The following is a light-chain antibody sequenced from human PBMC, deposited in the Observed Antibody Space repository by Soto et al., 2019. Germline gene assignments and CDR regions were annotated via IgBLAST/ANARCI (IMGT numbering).Light chain of an antibody. Sequence: SQSPSTLSLSKGERATLSCRASQSVSNYLAWYQQRPGQAPRLLIYDASNRATGIPARFCGSGSGTDFTLTISRLEPEDFAVYYCQQYGRSPHFGPGTKVAIK. V-gene: IGKV3-20*01. CDR2: DAS. CDR1: QSVSNY. CDR3: QQYGRSPH. J-gene: IGKJ3*01.